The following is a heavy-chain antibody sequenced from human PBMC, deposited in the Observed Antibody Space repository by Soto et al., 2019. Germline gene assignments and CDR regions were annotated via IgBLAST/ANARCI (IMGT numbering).Heavy chain of an antibody. CDR1: GGTFSSYA. CDR2: IIPIFGTA. V-gene: IGHV1-69*01. Sequence: QVQLVQSGAEVKKPGSSVKVSCKASGGTFSSYAISWVRQAPGQGLEWMGGIIPIFGTANYAQKFQGRVTITADESTSAAYMELGSVRSEDTAVYYCARDLVDYGDYENWFDPWGQGTLVTVSS. CDR3: ARDLVDYGDYENWFDP. J-gene: IGHJ5*02. D-gene: IGHD4-17*01.